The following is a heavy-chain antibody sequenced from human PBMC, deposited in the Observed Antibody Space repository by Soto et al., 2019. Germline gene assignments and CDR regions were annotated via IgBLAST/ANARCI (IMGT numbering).Heavy chain of an antibody. V-gene: IGHV1-69*01. Sequence: QVNLVKPGAEVKKPGSSGKVSCKASGGPFSSYPISGFRRPPGQGLEGMGGIIPISGTANYAQKFQGRVTITADESTSTAYMELSSLRSEDTAVYYCARSQGSSTSLEIYYYYYYGMDVWGQGTTVTVSS. CDR2: IIPISGTA. CDR1: GGPFSSYP. J-gene: IGHJ6*02. CDR3: ARSQGSSTSLEIYYYYYYGMDV. D-gene: IGHD2-2*01.